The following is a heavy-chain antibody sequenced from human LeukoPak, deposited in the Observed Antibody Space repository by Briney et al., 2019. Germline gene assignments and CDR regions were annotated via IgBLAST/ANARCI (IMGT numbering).Heavy chain of an antibody. V-gene: IGHV4-31*03. CDR2: FYYSGST. CDR1: GXSISSGGDY. D-gene: IGHD6-13*01. CDR3: ARDRFGSSYFDY. J-gene: IGHJ4*02. Sequence: SQTLSLTCTVSGXSISSGGDYWSWIRQHPGKGLEWIVYFYYSGSTYYNPSLKSRITISVDTSKNQFSLKLSSVTAADTAVYYCARDRFGSSYFDYWGQGTLVTVSS.